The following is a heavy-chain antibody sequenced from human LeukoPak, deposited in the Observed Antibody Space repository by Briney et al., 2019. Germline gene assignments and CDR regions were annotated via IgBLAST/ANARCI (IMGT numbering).Heavy chain of an antibody. V-gene: IGHV3-48*03. CDR2: IDTSGSII. CDR3: ARDPWNDGTQQCYFDY. Sequence: GGSLRLSCAASGFTFSTYEMNWVRQAPGKGLEWVSYIDTSGSIIYYADSAKGRFTISRDNAKNSLYLQMNSLRAEDTAVYYCARDPWNDGTQQCYFDYWGQGTLVTVSS. J-gene: IGHJ4*02. D-gene: IGHD1-1*01. CDR1: GFTFSTYE.